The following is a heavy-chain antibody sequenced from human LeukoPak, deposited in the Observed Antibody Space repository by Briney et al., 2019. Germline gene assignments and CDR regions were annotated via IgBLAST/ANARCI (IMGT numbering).Heavy chain of an antibody. D-gene: IGHD1-14*01. Sequence: GGSLRLSCAASGFTFSDYYMSWVRHAPGKGLEWISYISGSGGTVSYTDSVKGRFTISRDNAKDSLFLHMNSLRAEDTGVYYCTRDRGIALDMWGQGTMVAVS. CDR3: TRDRGIALDM. CDR2: ISGSGGTV. CDR1: GFTFSDYY. J-gene: IGHJ3*02. V-gene: IGHV3-11*01.